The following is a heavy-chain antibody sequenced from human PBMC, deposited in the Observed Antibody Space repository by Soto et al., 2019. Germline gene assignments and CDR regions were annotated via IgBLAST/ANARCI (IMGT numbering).Heavy chain of an antibody. J-gene: IGHJ6*02. CDR3: ARGAAYSRGWYRIYYYKDMDD. CDR1: GGSFSGYY. D-gene: IGHD6-19*01. Sequence: QVQLQQWGAGLLKPSETLSLTCAVYGGSFSGYYWSWIRQPPGKGLEWIGEINHSGSTNYNPSLKSGVTMSVDRAKKRFPRKLGAVTAAEAAVYYCARGAAYSRGWYRIYYYKDMDDWGQGTTVTVSS. CDR2: INHSGST. V-gene: IGHV4-34*01.